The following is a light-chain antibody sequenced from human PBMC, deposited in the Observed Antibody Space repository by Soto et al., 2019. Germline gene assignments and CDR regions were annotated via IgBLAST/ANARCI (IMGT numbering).Light chain of an antibody. CDR3: SSYTTGSNLVA. J-gene: IGLJ2*01. V-gene: IGLV2-14*01. CDR1: SSDVGGYNF. Sequence: QSALTQPASVSGSHGQSITISCTGTSSDVGGYNFVSWYQQHPGKAPTLMIYDVSARPSEVSNRFSGSKSGNTASLTISGLQAEADADYYCSSYTTGSNLVAFGGWTMLTVL. CDR2: DVS.